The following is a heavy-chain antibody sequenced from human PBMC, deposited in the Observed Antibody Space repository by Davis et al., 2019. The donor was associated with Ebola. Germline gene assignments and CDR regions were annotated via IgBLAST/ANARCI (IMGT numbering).Heavy chain of an antibody. D-gene: IGHD2-15*01. CDR3: AADVPDSPPQIDY. J-gene: IGHJ4*02. V-gene: IGHV3-15*05. Sequence: GESLKISCAASGFTFNIYAMSWVRQAPGKGLEWVGRIRSDGFTEYATPAQGRFSISRDLSKNMLYLQMNSLKTEDTALYYCAADVPDSPPQIDYWGLGILVTVSS. CDR2: IRSDGFT. CDR1: GFTFNIYA.